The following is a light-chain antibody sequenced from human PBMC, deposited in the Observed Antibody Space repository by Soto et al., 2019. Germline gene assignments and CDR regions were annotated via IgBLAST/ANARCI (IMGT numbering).Light chain of an antibody. V-gene: IGLV2-14*01. Sequence: VLTQPASVSGYPGQSITISCTGTSSDVGGYNYVSWYQQHPGKAPKLMIYEVSNRPSGVSNRFSGSKSGNTASLTISGLQAEDEADYYCSSYTSSSTLVFGTGTKVTVL. CDR1: SSDVGGYNY. CDR2: EVS. J-gene: IGLJ1*01. CDR3: SSYTSSSTLV.